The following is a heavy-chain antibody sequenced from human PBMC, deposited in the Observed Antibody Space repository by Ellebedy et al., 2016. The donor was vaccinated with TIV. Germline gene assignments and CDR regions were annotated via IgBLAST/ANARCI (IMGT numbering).Heavy chain of an antibody. J-gene: IGHJ4*02. CDR1: GFTFSSYA. CDR2: ISGSGGST. Sequence: PGGFLRLSCAASGFTFSSYAMNWVRQAPGKGLEWVSAISGSGGSTFYADSVKGRFTISRDNSKNTLYLQMKRLRAEDTAVYYCAREWGRSAATFDYWGQGTLVTVSS. CDR3: AREWGRSAATFDY. V-gene: IGHV3-23*01. D-gene: IGHD3-16*01.